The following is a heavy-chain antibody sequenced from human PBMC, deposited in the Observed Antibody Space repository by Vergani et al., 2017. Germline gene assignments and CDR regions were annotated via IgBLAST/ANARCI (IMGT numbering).Heavy chain of an antibody. D-gene: IGHD3-3*01. J-gene: IGHJ4*02. CDR1: GFIFDDYA. V-gene: IGHV3-9*01. Sequence: EVQLVESGGGLVQPGRSLRLSCAASGFIFDDYAIHWVRQAPGKGLEWVSGISWNSGSIGYADSVKGRFTISRDNAKNSLYLQMNSLRAEDTAVYYCARDLKGTSYYDFWSHPQGDFDYWGQGTLVTVSS. CDR3: ARDLKGTSYYDFWSHPQGDFDY. CDR2: ISWNSGSI.